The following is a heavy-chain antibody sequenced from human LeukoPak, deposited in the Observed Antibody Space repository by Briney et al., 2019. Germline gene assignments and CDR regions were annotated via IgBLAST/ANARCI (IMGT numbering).Heavy chain of an antibody. CDR1: GFTLSSYA. CDR2: ISGSGGST. V-gene: IGHV3-23*01. CDR3: AKGDYYGSGSYYYYGMDV. D-gene: IGHD3-10*01. J-gene: IGHJ6*02. Sequence: GGSLRLSCAASGFTLSSYAMSWGRQAPGKGLEWVSAISGSGGSTYYADSVKGRFTIHRDNSKNTLYLQMNSLRAEDTAVYYCAKGDYYGSGSYYYYGMDVWGQGTTVTVSS.